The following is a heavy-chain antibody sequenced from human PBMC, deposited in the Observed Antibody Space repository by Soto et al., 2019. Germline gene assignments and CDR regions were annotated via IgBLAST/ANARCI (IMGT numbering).Heavy chain of an antibody. Sequence: EVQLLESGGGLVQPGGSLRLSCAASGFSFNNYAMNLVRQAPGQGLEWVSTISDSGSTYYADSVKGRFTISRDNSKNTLYLQMKSLRAEDTAVYFCAKDVGGHYCTPTSCLYLFHSCVRGTLVTVSS. J-gene: IGHJ4*02. CDR2: ISDSGST. D-gene: IGHD2-2*01. CDR1: GFSFNNYA. V-gene: IGHV3-23*01. CDR3: AKDVGGHYCTPTSCLYLFHS.